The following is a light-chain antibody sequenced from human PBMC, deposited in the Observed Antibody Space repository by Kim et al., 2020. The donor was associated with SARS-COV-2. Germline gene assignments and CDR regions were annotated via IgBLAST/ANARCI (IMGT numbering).Light chain of an antibody. Sequence: QSALTQPASVSASPGQSITISCSGTSSDGGGYNYVSWFQQHPGKAPKLMIYGVSKRPSGVSSRFSGSKSGNTASLTISGLQAEDEADYYCISYTSINTLVFGGGTKVTVL. V-gene: IGLV2-14*03. CDR1: SSDGGGYNY. CDR2: GVS. J-gene: IGLJ2*01. CDR3: ISYTSINTLV.